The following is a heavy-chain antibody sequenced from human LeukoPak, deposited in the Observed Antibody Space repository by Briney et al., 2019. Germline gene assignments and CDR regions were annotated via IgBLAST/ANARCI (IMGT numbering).Heavy chain of an antibody. D-gene: IGHD2-2*02. J-gene: IGHJ1*01. CDR3: ARVAIVVVPAAIPGRYFQH. Sequence: SETLSLTCAVYGGSFSGYYWSGIRQPPGKGLEWIGEINHSGSTNYNPSLKSRVTISVDTSKNQFSLKLSSVTAADTAVYYCARVAIVVVPAAIPGRYFQHWGQGTLVTVSS. CDR2: INHSGST. V-gene: IGHV4-34*01. CDR1: GGSFSGYY.